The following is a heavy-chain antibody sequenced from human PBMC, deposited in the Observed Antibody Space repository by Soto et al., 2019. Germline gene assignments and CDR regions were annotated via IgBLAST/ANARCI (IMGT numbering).Heavy chain of an antibody. Sequence: EVRMVESGGGLVKPGGSLRLSCAASGFTFSIYTMTWVRQAPGKGLEWVSSISSSSRYIYYADSMKGRFTISRDDAKNSLYLQMNSLRADDTAVYYCARVDDYNSPWVDYWGQGTLVTVSS. J-gene: IGHJ4*02. V-gene: IGHV3-21*01. D-gene: IGHD4-4*01. CDR1: GFTFSIYT. CDR3: ARVDDYNSPWVDY. CDR2: ISSSSRYI.